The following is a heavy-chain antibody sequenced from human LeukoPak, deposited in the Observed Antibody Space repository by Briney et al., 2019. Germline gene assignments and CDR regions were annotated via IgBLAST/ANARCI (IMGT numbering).Heavy chain of an antibody. Sequence: SETLSLTCTVSGGSISSYYWSWIRQPAGKGLEWIGRIYTSGSTNYNPSLKRRVTMSVDTSKNQFSLKLSSVTAADTAVYYCARDRGRLRYFDTFDYWGQGTLVTVSS. D-gene: IGHD3-9*01. CDR2: IYTSGST. CDR3: ARDRGRLRYFDTFDY. V-gene: IGHV4-4*07. J-gene: IGHJ4*02. CDR1: GGSISSYY.